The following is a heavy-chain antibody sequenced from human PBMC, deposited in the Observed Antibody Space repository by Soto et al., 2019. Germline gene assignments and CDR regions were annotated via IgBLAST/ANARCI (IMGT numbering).Heavy chain of an antibody. CDR3: ARAHLIASRLMWYLDL. CDR2: TYYRSKWYN. Sequence: SQTLSLTCAISGDSVSSNNAAWHWIRQSPSRGLEWLGRTYYRSKWYNDYAMSVKGRITINPDTSKDHFPLQLNSVTPEDTAVYYCARAHLIASRLMWYLDLWGRGTLVTVSS. J-gene: IGHJ2*01. V-gene: IGHV6-1*01. CDR1: GDSVSSNNAA. D-gene: IGHD6-6*01.